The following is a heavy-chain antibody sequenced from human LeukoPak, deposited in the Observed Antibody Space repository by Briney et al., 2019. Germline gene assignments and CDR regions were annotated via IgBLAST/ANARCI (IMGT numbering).Heavy chain of an antibody. Sequence: GGSLRLSCAASGFTFSSYAMSWVRQAPGKGLEWVSAISGSGGSTYYAGSVKGRFTISRDNSKNTLYLQMNSLRAEDTAVYYCALNPRATVTTIRDYWGQGTLVTVSS. CDR2: ISGSGGST. CDR3: ALNPRATVTTIRDY. CDR1: GFTFSSYA. J-gene: IGHJ4*02. V-gene: IGHV3-23*01. D-gene: IGHD4-17*01.